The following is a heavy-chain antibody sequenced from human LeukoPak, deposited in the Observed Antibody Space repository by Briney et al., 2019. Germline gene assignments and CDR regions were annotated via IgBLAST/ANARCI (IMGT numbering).Heavy chain of an antibody. CDR1: GFTFSTYA. Sequence: GGSLRLSCAASGFTFSTYAISWVRQAPGKGLEWVSCISSTSNYIFYADSVRGRFTISRDNAKNSLYLQMDSLRAEDTAVYYCARMGGFYDSTGHYYPSDFDYWGQGTLVTVSS. D-gene: IGHD3-22*01. J-gene: IGHJ4*02. CDR2: ISSTSNYI. CDR3: ARMGGFYDSTGHYYPSDFDY. V-gene: IGHV3-21*01.